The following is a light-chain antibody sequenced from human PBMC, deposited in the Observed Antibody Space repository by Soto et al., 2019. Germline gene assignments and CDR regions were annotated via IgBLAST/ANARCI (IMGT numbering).Light chain of an antibody. CDR3: QQYNSRYT. J-gene: IGKJ2*01. Sequence: DIQMTQFPSTLSASVGDRVTITCRASQSIVKWLAWYQQKPGKAPTLLIYDASSLESGVPSRFSGSGSGTEFTLTINSLQPDDFATYYCQQYNSRYTFGQGTKLEIK. V-gene: IGKV1-5*01. CDR2: DAS. CDR1: QSIVKW.